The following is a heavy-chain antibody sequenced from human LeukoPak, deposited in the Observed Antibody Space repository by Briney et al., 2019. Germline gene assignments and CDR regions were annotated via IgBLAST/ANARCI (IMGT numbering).Heavy chain of an antibody. CDR3: ASMYSSHFDY. Sequence: PSETLSLTCAVYGGSFSSYYWSWIRQPPGKGLEWIGEINHSGSTNYNPSLKSRVTISVDTSKNQFSLKLSSVTAADTAVYYCASMYSSHFDYWGQGTLVTVSS. J-gene: IGHJ4*02. CDR2: INHSGST. CDR1: GGSFSSYY. D-gene: IGHD6-13*01. V-gene: IGHV4-34*01.